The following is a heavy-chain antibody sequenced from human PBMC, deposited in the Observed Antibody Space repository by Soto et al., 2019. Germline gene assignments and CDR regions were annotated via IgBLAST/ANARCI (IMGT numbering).Heavy chain of an antibody. CDR1: GFTFDNYA. V-gene: IGHV3-9*01. CDR3: DKDTGTN. Sequence: QSVGSLRLSCAASGFTFDNYAMHWVRQAPGKGLEWVSGISWNSNTIAYADSVKGRFTISRDNAKNSLYLQMNSLRAEDTAFYYCDKDTGTNWGQGTLVTVS. J-gene: IGHJ4*02. CDR2: ISWNSNTI.